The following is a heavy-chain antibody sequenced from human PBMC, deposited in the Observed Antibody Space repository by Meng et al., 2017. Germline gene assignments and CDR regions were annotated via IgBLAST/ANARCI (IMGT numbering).Heavy chain of an antibody. CDR2: ISYDGSNK. CDR1: GFTFSRYS. J-gene: IGHJ4*02. V-gene: IGHV3-30*01. CDR3: AFSYGSGSYNY. Sequence: QGDLWGSVGGVVQPGRSLRIPCAASGFTFSRYSMNWVRQAPGKGLEWVAVISYDGSNKYYADSVKGRFTISRDNSKNTLYLQMNSLRAEDTAVYYCAFSYGSGSYNYWGQGTLVTVSS. D-gene: IGHD3-10*01.